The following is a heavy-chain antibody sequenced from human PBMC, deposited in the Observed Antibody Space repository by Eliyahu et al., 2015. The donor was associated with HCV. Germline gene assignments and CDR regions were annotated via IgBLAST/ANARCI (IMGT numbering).Heavy chain of an antibody. D-gene: IGHD3-10*01. Sequence: EVQLVESGGGLVKPGGSLXLSCAASGFTXXXAWVSWVRXAPGKGLEWIGRIKSKTDGGTTDYAAPVKGRFTISRDDSKSTLYLQMNSLKTEDTAVYYCTTGAPGGFDYYLDVWGQGTTVTVSS. J-gene: IGHJ6*03. V-gene: IGHV3-15*01. CDR3: TTGAPGGFDYYLDV. CDR1: GFTXXXAW. CDR2: IKSKTDGGTT.